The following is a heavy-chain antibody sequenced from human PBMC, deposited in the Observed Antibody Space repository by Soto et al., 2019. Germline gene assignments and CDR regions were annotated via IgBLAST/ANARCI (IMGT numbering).Heavy chain of an antibody. CDR1: GFTFSSYG. CDR3: AKARSSGLDY. Sequence: GSLRLSCAASGFTFSSYGMHWVRQAPGKGLEWVAVISYDGSNKYYADSVKGRFTISRDNSKNTLYLQMNSLRAEDTAVYYCAKARSSGLDYWGQGTLVTVSS. J-gene: IGHJ4*02. CDR2: ISYDGSNK. D-gene: IGHD3-22*01. V-gene: IGHV3-30*18.